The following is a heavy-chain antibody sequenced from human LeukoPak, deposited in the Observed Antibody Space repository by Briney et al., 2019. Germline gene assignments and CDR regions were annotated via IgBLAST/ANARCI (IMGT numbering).Heavy chain of an antibody. Sequence: ASVKVSCKASGGTFSSNTIRWVRQAPGQGLEWMGGTANYAQKFQGRVTITADKSTNTAYMELSSLRSEDTAVYYCARDPSGRIVGSQIGGNWFDPWGQGTLVTVSS. D-gene: IGHD1-26*01. CDR3: ARDPSGRIVGSQIGGNWFDP. J-gene: IGHJ5*02. CDR2: TA. CDR1: GGTFSSNT. V-gene: IGHV1-69*06.